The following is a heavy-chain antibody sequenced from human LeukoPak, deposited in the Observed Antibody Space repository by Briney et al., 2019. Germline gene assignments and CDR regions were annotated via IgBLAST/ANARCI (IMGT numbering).Heavy chain of an antibody. V-gene: IGHV1-69*06. Sequence: ASVKVSCKASGGTFSSYAISWVRQAPGQGLEWMGGIIPIFGTANYAQKFQGRVTMTEDTSTDTAYMELSSLRSEDTAVYYCATGVYYYDSSGQYDAFDIWGQGTMVTVSS. CDR1: GGTFSSYA. CDR3: ATGVYYYDSSGQYDAFDI. J-gene: IGHJ3*02. D-gene: IGHD3-22*01. CDR2: IIPIFGTA.